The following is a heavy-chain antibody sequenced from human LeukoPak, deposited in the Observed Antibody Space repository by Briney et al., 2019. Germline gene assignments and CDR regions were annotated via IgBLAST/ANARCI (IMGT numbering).Heavy chain of an antibody. V-gene: IGHV4-59*02. CDR2: MSYSGRT. J-gene: IGHJ6*03. Sequence: PSETLSLTYTVSGGSVSSYYWSWIRQTPEKGLEWIGYMSYSGRTDYGPSLKSRVTMSVDTSKNQFSLKMSYVTAADTGVYYCARTTEAHSWRTRYYDYYMDVWGKGTTVTVSS. CDR3: ARTTEAHSWRTRYYDYYMDV. D-gene: IGHD6-13*01. CDR1: GGSVSSYY.